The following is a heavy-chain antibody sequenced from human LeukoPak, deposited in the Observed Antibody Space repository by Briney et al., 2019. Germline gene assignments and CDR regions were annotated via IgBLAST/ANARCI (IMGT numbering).Heavy chain of an antibody. D-gene: IGHD1-26*01. CDR1: GYTFTSYA. CDR2: INAGNGNT. CDR3: ARDNSGSIRGRGAFDI. Sequence: GASVKVSCKASGYTFTSYAMHWVRQAPGQRLEWMGWINAGNGNTKYSQKFQGRVTITRDTSASTAYMELSSLRSEDTAVYYCARDNSGSIRGRGAFDIWGQGTMVTVSS. V-gene: IGHV1-3*01. J-gene: IGHJ3*02.